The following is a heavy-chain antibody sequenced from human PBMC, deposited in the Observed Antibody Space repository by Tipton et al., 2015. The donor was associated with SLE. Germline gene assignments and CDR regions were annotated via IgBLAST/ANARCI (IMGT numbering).Heavy chain of an antibody. CDR3: ARLADFGMDV. CDR1: GGSISSHY. J-gene: IGHJ6*02. D-gene: IGHD3-3*01. V-gene: IGHV4-59*11. Sequence: LRLSCTVSGGSISSHYWSWIRQSPEKGLEWIGYVYHSGSTNYNPSLKGRVTISVDKSKKQYFLNLSSVTAADTAVYYGARLADFGMDVWGQGTTVSVSS. CDR2: VYHSGST.